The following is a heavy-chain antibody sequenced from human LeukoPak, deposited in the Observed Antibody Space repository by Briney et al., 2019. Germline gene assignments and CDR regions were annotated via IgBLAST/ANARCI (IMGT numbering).Heavy chain of an antibody. V-gene: IGHV1-2*02. CDR1: GYTFTGYY. CDR3: ARPLKKGSWYSYFDY. CDR2: INPNSGGT. J-gene: IGHJ4*02. D-gene: IGHD6-13*01. Sequence: ASVKVSCKSSGYTFTGYYIHWVRQALGQGLEWMGWINPNSGGTNFAQKFQGRVTMTRDTSISTAYMELSRLRSDDTAVYYCARPLKKGSWYSYFDYWGQGTLVTVSS.